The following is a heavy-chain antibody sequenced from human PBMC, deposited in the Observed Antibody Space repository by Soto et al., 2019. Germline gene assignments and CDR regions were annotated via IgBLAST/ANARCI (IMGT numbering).Heavy chain of an antibody. CDR2: ISWNSGSI. CDR1: GFTFDDYA. V-gene: IGHV3-9*01. Sequence: EVQLVESGGGLVQPGRSLRVSCAASGFTFDDYAMHWVRHAPGKGLEWVSGISWNSGSIGYADSVKGRFTISRDNAKNSLYLHMNSLRAEDTALYYCAKATRYCSSTSCYAAFDYWGQGTLVTVSS. D-gene: IGHD2-2*01. J-gene: IGHJ4*02. CDR3: AKATRYCSSTSCYAAFDY.